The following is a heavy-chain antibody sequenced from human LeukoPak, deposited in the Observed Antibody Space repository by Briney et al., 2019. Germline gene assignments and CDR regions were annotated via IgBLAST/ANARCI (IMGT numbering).Heavy chain of an antibody. CDR3: ARDPYNTILYRLAH. CDR2: ISADGQVT. J-gene: IGHJ4*02. V-gene: IGHV3-23*01. D-gene: IGHD3-10*01. CDR1: GFAFGTYA. Sequence: GGPLRLSCARSGFAFGTYAMSWVRHAPGMGLEGVSSISADGQVTYYADSVEGRFTVSRDNSKSTLYLQLNSLRAEDTATYYCARDPYNTILYRLAHWGQGTLVTVSS.